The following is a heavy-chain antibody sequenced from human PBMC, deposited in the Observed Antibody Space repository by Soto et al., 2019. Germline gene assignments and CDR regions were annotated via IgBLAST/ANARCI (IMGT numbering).Heavy chain of an antibody. CDR1: GFTFSSYW. J-gene: IGHJ3*02. Sequence: GGSLRLSCAASGFTFSSYWMSWVRQAPGKGLEWVANIKQDGSEKYYVDSVKGRFTISRDNAKNSLYLQMNSLRAEDTAVYYCARDSSSWYAFAFDIWGQGTMVT. CDR3: ARDSSSWYAFAFDI. CDR2: IKQDGSEK. V-gene: IGHV3-7*01. D-gene: IGHD6-13*01.